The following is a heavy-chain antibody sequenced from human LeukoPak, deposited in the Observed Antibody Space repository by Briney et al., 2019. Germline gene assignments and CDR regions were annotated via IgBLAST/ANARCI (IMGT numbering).Heavy chain of an antibody. V-gene: IGHV3-23*01. J-gene: IGHJ4*02. CDR1: GFTFSSYA. D-gene: IGHD4-17*01. CDR2: ISGSGGST. Sequence: GASLRLSCAASGFTFSSYAMSWVRQAPGKGLEWVSAISGSGGSTYYADSVKGRFTISRDNSKDTLYLQMNSLRAEDTAVYYCAKSPRTVTYYFDYWGQGTLVTVSS. CDR3: AKSPRTVTYYFDY.